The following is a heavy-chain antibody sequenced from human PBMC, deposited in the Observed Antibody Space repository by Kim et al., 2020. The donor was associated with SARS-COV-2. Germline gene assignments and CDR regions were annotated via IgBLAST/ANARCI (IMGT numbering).Heavy chain of an antibody. CDR1: GFSLTSYW. CDR3: TRGMLSDGFDV. Sequence: LSLTCAASGFSLTSYWINCVRQALGEGLVCVSRVSPAGSYTHYADSVKGRFTMSRDNAANTVSLQMNSLRAEDTAVYYCTRGMLSDGFDVWGPRTPVTVSS. CDR2: VSPAGSYT. V-gene: IGHV3-74*01. J-gene: IGHJ6*02. D-gene: IGHD3-10*02.